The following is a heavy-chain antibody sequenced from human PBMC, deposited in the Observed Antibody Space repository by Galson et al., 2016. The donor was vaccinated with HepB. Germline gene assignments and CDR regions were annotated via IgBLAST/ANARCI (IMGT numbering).Heavy chain of an antibody. D-gene: IGHD3-3*01. CDR1: GFTFSSYG. CDR2: IWYDGSNK. Sequence: SLRLSCAASGFTFSSYGMHWVRQAPGKGLEWVAVIWYDGSNKNYADTVKGRLTISRDSANNSLYLQMNSLRAEDTAVYYCARVAAKESWGNTILGVVSNWFDPWGQGTLVTVSS. J-gene: IGHJ5*02. CDR3: ARVAAKESWGNTILGVVSNWFDP. V-gene: IGHV3-33*01.